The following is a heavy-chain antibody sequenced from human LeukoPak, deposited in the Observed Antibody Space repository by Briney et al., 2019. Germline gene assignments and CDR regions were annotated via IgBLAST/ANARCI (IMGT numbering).Heavy chain of an antibody. CDR3: ARGGYDFWSGYVYYYYYMDV. CDR2: IYTSGST. CDR1: GGSISSGFYY. D-gene: IGHD3-3*01. Sequence: SETLSLTCTVSGGSISSGFYYWSWIRQPAGKGLEWIGRIYTSGSTNYNPSLKSRVTISVDTSKNQFSLKLSSVTAADTAVYYCARGGYDFWSGYVYYYYYMDVWGKGTTVTVSS. V-gene: IGHV4-61*02. J-gene: IGHJ6*03.